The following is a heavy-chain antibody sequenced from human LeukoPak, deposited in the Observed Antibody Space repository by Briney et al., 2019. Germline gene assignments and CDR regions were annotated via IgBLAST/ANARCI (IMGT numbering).Heavy chain of an antibody. J-gene: IGHJ6*03. D-gene: IGHD3-9*01. CDR2: IYHSGST. V-gene: IGHV4-39*01. CDR1: GGSMIRTDYY. Sequence: PSETLSLTCTVSGGSMIRTDYYWGWIRQPPGKGLEWIGSIYHSGSTYYNPSLESRVSVSVDTSKNQFSLKLRSVTAADTAVYYCARGRSDILTGYWSSRGTRKYYYYMDVWGKGTTVTVSS. CDR3: ARGRSDILTGYWSSRGTRKYYYYMDV.